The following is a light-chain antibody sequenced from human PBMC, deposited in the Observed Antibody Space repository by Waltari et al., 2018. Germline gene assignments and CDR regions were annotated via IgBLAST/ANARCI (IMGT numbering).Light chain of an antibody. V-gene: IGKV1-33*01. CDR3: QQYDNLPSIT. CDR2: DVS. Sequence: DIQMTQSPSSLSASVGDRVTITCQASQDISNHLNWYQQKPGNTPKLLIYDVSTLETGVPSRFSGSGSGTDFTFTITSLQPEDIATYYCQQYDNLPSITFGQGTRLDIK. CDR1: QDISNH. J-gene: IGKJ5*01.